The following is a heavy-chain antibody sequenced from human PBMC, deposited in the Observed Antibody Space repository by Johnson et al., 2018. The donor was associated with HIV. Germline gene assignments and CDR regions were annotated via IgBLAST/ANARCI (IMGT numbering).Heavy chain of an antibody. CDR3: AKDFEDFWSGYLPDAFDI. CDR2: IKQDGSEK. CDR1: GFTFSSNW. V-gene: IGHV3-7*05. D-gene: IGHD3-3*01. Sequence: VQLVESGGGVVQPDKSVRLSCVVSGFTFSSNWMNWVRQAPGKGLQWVANIKQDGSEKYYVDSVKGRFTISRDNAKNSLYLQMNSLRAADTAAYFCAKDFEDFWSGYLPDAFDIWGQGTMVTVSS. J-gene: IGHJ3*02.